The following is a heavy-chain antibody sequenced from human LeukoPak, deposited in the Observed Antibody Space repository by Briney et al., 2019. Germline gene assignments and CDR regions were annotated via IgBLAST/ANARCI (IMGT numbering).Heavy chain of an antibody. CDR1: GFTFSSYW. J-gene: IGHJ3*02. CDR2: INSDGSST. CDR3: ATAVQQQLVNAFDI. V-gene: IGHV3-74*01. D-gene: IGHD6-13*01. Sequence: GGSLRLSCAASGFTFSSYWMHWVRQAPGKGLVWVSRINSDGSSTSYADSVKGRFTISRDNAKNTLYLQMNSLRAEDTAVYYCATAVQQQLVNAFDIWGQGTMVTVSS.